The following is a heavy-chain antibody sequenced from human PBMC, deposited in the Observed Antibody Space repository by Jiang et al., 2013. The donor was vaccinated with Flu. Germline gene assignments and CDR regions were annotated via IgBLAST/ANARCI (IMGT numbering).Heavy chain of an antibody. V-gene: IGHV6-1*01. CDR3: ARDPLSNWYAFDI. CDR1: GDSVSGNSAT. Sequence: SQTLSLTCAISGDSVSGNSATWNWIRQSPSRGLEWLGRTYFRSEWYNDYAVSVKSRITINPDTSKNQFSLQLNSVTPEDTAVYYCARDPLSNWYAFDIWGQGTMVTVSS. J-gene: IGHJ3*02. D-gene: IGHD2-2*01. CDR2: TYFRSEWYN.